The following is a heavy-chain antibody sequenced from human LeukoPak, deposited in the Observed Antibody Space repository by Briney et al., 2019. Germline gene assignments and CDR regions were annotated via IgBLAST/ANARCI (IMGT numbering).Heavy chain of an antibody. D-gene: IGHD3-3*01. CDR3: ARAFGVVIYFDY. CDR2: ISYDGSNK. CDR1: GFTFSSYG. Sequence: GGSLRLSCAASGFTFSSYGMHWVRQAPGKGLEWVAVISYDGSNKYYADSVKGRFTISRDNSKNTLYLQMNSLRAEDTAVYYCARAFGVVIYFDYWGQGTLVTVSS. J-gene: IGHJ4*02. V-gene: IGHV3-30*03.